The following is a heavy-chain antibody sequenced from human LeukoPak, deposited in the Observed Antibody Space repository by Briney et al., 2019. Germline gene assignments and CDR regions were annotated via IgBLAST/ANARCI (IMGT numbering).Heavy chain of an antibody. D-gene: IGHD3-22*01. CDR1: GYTFTGYY. V-gene: IGHV1-2*02. CDR2: ISPDSGGT. Sequence: ASVKVSCKASGYTFTGYYMHWVRQAPGQGLEWMGWISPDSGGTDYAQKFQGRVTMTRDTSISTAYMELSRLRSDDTAVYYCAREPTYYYDSSGYTWGQGTLVTVSS. J-gene: IGHJ4*02. CDR3: AREPTYYYDSSGYT.